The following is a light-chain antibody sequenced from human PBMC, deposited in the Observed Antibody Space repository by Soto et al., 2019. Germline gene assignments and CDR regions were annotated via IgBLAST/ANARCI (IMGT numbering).Light chain of an antibody. CDR3: QQRST. CDR1: QSVSSY. J-gene: IGKJ1*01. CDR2: DAS. V-gene: IGKV3-11*01. Sequence: EIVLTHSPATLSLSPGERATLSCRASQSVSSYLAWYQQKPGQAPRLLIYDASNRATGIPARFSGSGSGTDFTLTISSLEPEDFAVYYCQQRSTFGQGTKVDI.